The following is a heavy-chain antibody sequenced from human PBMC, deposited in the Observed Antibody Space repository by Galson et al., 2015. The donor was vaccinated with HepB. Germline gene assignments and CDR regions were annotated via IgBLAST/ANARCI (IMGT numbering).Heavy chain of an antibody. V-gene: IGHV4-31*03. Sequence: TLSLTCTVSDASVSTAYYYWSWIRQHPGKGLEWIGHINYSGSTDFNPSLKSRVSMSIDTSENQFSMKLISVTAADTAIYYCARAAYCSRTSCLFDPWGQGTLVTVSS. CDR2: INYSGST. J-gene: IGHJ5*02. CDR3: ARAAYCSRTSCLFDP. D-gene: IGHD2-2*01. CDR1: DASVSTAYYY.